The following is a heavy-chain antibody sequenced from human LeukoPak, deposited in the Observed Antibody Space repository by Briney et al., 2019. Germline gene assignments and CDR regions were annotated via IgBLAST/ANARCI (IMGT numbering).Heavy chain of an antibody. CDR2: INHSGST. CDR1: GGSFSGYY. Sequence: SETLSLTCAVYGGSFSGYYWSWIRQPPGKGLGWIGEINHSGSTNYNPSLKSRVTISVDTSKNQFSLKLSSVTAADTAVYYCARVRELLPDYWGQGTLVTVSS. CDR3: ARVRELLPDY. V-gene: IGHV4-34*01. D-gene: IGHD1-26*01. J-gene: IGHJ4*02.